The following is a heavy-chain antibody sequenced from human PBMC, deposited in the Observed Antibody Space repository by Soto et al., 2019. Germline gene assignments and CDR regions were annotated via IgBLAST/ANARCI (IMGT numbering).Heavy chain of an antibody. D-gene: IGHD6-13*01. CDR2: ISYDGSNK. Sequence: PGGSLRLSCAASGFTFSSYGMHWVRQAPGKGLEWVAVISYDGSNKYYADSVKGRFTISRDNSKNTLYLQMNSLRAEDTAVYYCAKDLVPIAAAGKGGGYYYYGMDVWGQGTTVTVSS. CDR1: GFTFSSYG. V-gene: IGHV3-30*18. CDR3: AKDLVPIAAAGKGGGYYYYGMDV. J-gene: IGHJ6*02.